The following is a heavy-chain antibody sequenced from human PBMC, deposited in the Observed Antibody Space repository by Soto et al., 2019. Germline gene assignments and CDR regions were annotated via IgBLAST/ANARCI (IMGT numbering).Heavy chain of an antibody. CDR2: IFPGDAET. CDR3: ATPGGFGMDV. J-gene: IGHJ6*02. D-gene: IGHD5-12*01. V-gene: IGHV5-51*01. CDR1: GYNFATHW. Sequence: PGESLKISCQGSGYNFATHWIGWVRHKAGKGLEWMGIIFPGDAETRYSPSFQGHITISADKSISTAYLRWSSLKASDTGMYYCATPGGFGMDVWGQGTTFTVSS.